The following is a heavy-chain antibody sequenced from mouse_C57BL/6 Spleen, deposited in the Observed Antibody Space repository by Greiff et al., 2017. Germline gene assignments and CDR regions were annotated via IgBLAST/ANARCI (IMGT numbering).Heavy chain of an antibody. V-gene: IGHV5-6*01. J-gene: IGHJ2*01. CDR2: ISSGGSYT. D-gene: IGHD4-1*01. CDR3: ARQGSNSYFDY. CDR1: GFTFSSYG. Sequence: EVKLMESGGDLVKPGGSLKLSCAASGFTFSSYGMSWVRQTPDKRLEWVATISSGGSYTYYPDSVKGRFTISRDNAKNTLYLQMSSLKSEDTAMYYCARQGSNSYFDYWGQGTTLTVSS.